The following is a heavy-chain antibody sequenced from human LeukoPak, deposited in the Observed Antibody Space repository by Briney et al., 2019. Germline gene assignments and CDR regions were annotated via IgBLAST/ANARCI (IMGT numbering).Heavy chain of an antibody. CDR3: ARGPY. J-gene: IGHJ4*02. CDR1: GDSISSGDYY. V-gene: IGHV4-61*02. Sequence: PSQTLSLTCTVSGDSISSGDYYWNWIRQPAGKRLEWIGRISTSGTPNYNPSFRGRLTISIDTSKNQFSLNLRSVTAAETGIYYCARGPYWGQGTLVTVSS. CDR2: ISTSGTP.